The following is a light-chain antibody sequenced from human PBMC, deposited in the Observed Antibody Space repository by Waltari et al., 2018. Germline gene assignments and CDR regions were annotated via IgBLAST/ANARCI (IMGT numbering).Light chain of an antibody. Sequence: DTVLTQSPATLSLSPGERATLSCRASQSLIYYLAWSQSKPGQAPRLLIYDASSRATGIPARFSGSGSGTDFTLTISSLEPEDFAVYYCQQRCNWPLTFGGGTKVEIK. CDR2: DAS. CDR1: QSLIYY. V-gene: IGKV3-11*01. CDR3: QQRCNWPLT. J-gene: IGKJ4*01.